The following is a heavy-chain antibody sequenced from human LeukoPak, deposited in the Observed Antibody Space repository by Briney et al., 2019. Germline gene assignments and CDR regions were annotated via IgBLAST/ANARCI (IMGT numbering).Heavy chain of an antibody. CDR1: GFTFSTYG. J-gene: IGHJ3*02. CDR2: TGNKANSYTT. V-gene: IGHV3-72*01. D-gene: IGHD6-13*01. CDR3: TRGYSTVSIYAFDI. Sequence: PGGSLRLSCAASGFTFSTYGMSWVRQAPGKGLEWVGRTGNKANSYTTEYAASVKGRFIISRDDSRNSLYLQMNSLKTEDTALYYCTRGYSTVSIYAFDIWGQGTMVTVSS.